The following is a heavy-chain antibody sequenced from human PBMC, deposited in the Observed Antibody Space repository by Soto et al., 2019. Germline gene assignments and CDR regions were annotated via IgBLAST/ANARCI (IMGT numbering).Heavy chain of an antibody. CDR3: ARGIVTGTTSNYYYYGMDV. CDR2: ISPNFDTT. CDR1: GYTFTSYG. D-gene: IGHD1-1*01. J-gene: IGHJ6*02. Sequence: SVKVSCKASGYTFTSYGISWVRQAPGQGLEWMGGISPNFDTTNYAQKFQGRITLTADESTRTAYMELNSLRSEDTAVYYCARGIVTGTTSNYYYYGMDVWGQGTTVTVSS. V-gene: IGHV1-69*13.